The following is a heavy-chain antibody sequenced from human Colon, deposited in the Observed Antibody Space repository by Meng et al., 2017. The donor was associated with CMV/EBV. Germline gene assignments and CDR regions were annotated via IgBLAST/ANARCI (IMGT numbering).Heavy chain of an antibody. CDR1: GGPNKRSHSS. CDR2: MSNSGDT. J-gene: IGHJ5*02. V-gene: IGHV4-39*07. Sequence: QPSARGVVHPAAPLASRCRASGGPNKRSHSSWGWVRHPPGKGLGWIGGMSNSGDTNYNPSLKSRFTMSIDTSKNQFSLSLTSVTAADTAVYYCATFGGGWDLPWGQGTLVTVSS. D-gene: IGHD3-16*01. CDR3: ATFGGGWDLP.